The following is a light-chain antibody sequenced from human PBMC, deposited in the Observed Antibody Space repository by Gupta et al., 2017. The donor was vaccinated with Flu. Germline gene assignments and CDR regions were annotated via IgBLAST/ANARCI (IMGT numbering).Light chain of an antibody. J-gene: IGKJ1*01. Sequence: ATLSWSPGERAALSSMASQVVRSNYLAWYQQRPGQSPGLLISGTSNRPTGIPDRFSGSGSGTDFILTISGLEPEDSAVYYCQQYCRSPRTFGQGTKVEVK. CDR1: QVVRSNY. CDR3: QQYCRSPRT. CDR2: GTS. V-gene: IGKV3-20*01.